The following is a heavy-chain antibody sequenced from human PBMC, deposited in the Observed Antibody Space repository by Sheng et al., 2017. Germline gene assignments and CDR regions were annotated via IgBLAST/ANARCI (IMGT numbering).Heavy chain of an antibody. Sequence: EVQLVESGGGLVQPGGSLRLSCEASGFTFNTFSMNWVRQAPGKGLEWISYISSSSSTTYYADSVKGRFTISRDNAKKSLFLQMNSLRVEDTAVYYCASGGGTFLLELHYWGQGSLVAVSS. V-gene: IGHV3-48*04. CDR2: ISSSSSTT. CDR1: GFTFNTFS. J-gene: IGHJ4*02. D-gene: IGHD1-7*01. CDR3: ASGGGTFLLELHY.